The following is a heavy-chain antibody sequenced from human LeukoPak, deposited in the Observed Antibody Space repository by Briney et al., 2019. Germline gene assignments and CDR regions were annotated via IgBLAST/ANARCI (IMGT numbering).Heavy chain of an antibody. CDR1: GYIFTGYY. CDR3: ARARYRLAETYIDY. J-gene: IGHJ4*02. Sequence: ASVKVSCKASGYIFTGYYMHWVRQAPGQGLEWMGWINPNSGDTNYAQEFQGRVTMTRDTSISTAYMELSRLRSDDTAVYYCARARYRLAETYIDYWGQGTLVTVSS. V-gene: IGHV1-2*02. D-gene: IGHD3-16*01. CDR2: INPNSGDT.